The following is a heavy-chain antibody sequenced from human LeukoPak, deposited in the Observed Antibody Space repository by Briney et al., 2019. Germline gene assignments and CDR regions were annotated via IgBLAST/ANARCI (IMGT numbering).Heavy chain of an antibody. D-gene: IGHD3-9*01. CDR2: ISAYNGNT. V-gene: IGHV1-18*01. CDR3: AREYYDILTGHQPIDY. CDR1: RYTFISYG. J-gene: IGHJ4*02. Sequence: ASVKDSRKASRYTFISYGISWVRPAPGQGLEWMGWISAYNGNTNYAQKLQGGVTMTTDTSTSTAYMELRSLRSDDTAVYYCAREYYDILTGHQPIDYWGQGTLVTVSS.